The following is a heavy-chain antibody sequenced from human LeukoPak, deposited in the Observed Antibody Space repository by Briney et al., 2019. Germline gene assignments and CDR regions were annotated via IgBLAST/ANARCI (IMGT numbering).Heavy chain of an antibody. CDR3: ARDSRTTASDY. V-gene: IGHV1-69*04. D-gene: IGHD1-7*01. J-gene: IGHJ4*02. CDR2: IIPILGIA. CDR1: GGTFSSYA. Sequence: ASVKVSCKASGGTFSSYAISWVRQAPAQGLEWMGRIIPILGIANYAQKFQGRVTITADKSTSTAYMELSSLRSEDTAVYYCARDSRTTASDYWGQGTLVTVSS.